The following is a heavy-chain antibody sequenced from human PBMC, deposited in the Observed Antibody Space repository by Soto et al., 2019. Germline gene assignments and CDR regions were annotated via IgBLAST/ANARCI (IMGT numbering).Heavy chain of an antibody. Sequence: SETLSLTCTVSGGSISSGDYYWSWIRQPPGKGLEWIGYIYYSGSTYYNPSLKSRVTISVATSKNQFSLKLSSVTAADTAVYYCARAPTSFYYYGMDVWGQGTTVTVSS. V-gene: IGHV4-30-4*01. CDR3: ARAPTSFYYYGMDV. J-gene: IGHJ6*02. CDR2: IYYSGST. CDR1: GGSISSGDYY. D-gene: IGHD3-16*02.